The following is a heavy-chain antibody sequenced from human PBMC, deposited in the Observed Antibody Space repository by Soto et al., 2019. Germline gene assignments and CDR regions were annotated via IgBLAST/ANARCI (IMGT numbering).Heavy chain of an antibody. V-gene: IGHV3-74*01. CDR2: INFDGSTT. Sequence: GGSLRLSCEASGFTFSRYWMHWVRQVPGEGLVWISRINFDGSTTTYADSVRGRFTIFRDNDKDTVFLQMNSLRAEDTAVYFCARDPDFWSGYPTYGLDVWGQGTTVTVS. CDR1: GFTFSRYW. J-gene: IGHJ6*02. CDR3: ARDPDFWSGYPTYGLDV. D-gene: IGHD3-3*01.